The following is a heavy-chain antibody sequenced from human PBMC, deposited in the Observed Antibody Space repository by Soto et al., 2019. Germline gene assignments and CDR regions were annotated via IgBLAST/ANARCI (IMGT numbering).Heavy chain of an antibody. J-gene: IGHJ4*02. V-gene: IGHV4-38-2*01. D-gene: IGHD5-18*01. CDR2: IYHIGST. CDR3: AIQDGYSYGNHVDY. Sequence: SETLSLTCAVSGYSISSGYYWGWIRQPPGKGLEWIGSIYHIGSTYYNPSLKSRVTISVDTSKNQFSLKLSSVTAADTAVYYSAIQDGYSYGNHVDYWGQGTMVTVSS. CDR1: GYSISSGYY.